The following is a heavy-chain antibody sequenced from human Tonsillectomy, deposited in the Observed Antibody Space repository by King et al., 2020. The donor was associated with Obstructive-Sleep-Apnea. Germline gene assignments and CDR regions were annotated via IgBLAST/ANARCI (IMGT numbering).Heavy chain of an antibody. D-gene: IGHD6-19*01. CDR2: IYYTGST. CDR3: ATHRAYSSGWFQTPFDY. Sequence: LQLQESGPGLVKPSETLSLTCTVSGGSINSSSYYWGWIRQPPGKGLEWIGTIYYTGSTYYSPSLKSRVTISIDTSKNHFSLKLSSVTAADMAVYYCATHRAYSSGWFQTPFDYWGQGTLVTVSS. CDR1: GGSINSSSYY. J-gene: IGHJ4*02. V-gene: IGHV4-39*01.